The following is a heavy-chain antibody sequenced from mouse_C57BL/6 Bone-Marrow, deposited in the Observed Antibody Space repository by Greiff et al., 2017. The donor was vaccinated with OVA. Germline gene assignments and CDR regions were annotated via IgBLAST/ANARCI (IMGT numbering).Heavy chain of an antibody. CDR3: AMGNYYGNSFDY. CDR2: IYPRSGNT. CDR1: GYTFTSYG. Sequence: QVQLKESGAELARPGASVKLSCKASGYTFTSYGISWVKQRTGQGLEWIGEIYPRSGNTYYNEKFKGKATLTADKSSSTAYMQLSSLTSEDSAVYYCAMGNYYGNSFDYWGQGTTLTVSS. D-gene: IGHD2-1*01. V-gene: IGHV1-81*01. J-gene: IGHJ2*01.